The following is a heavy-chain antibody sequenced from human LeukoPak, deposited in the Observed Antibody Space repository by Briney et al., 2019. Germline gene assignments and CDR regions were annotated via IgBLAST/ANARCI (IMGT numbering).Heavy chain of an antibody. V-gene: IGHV4-39*02. CDR2: IYYSGST. D-gene: IGHD2-21*02. CDR1: GGSISGSSYY. CDR3: ARGDDFHPDY. Sequence: SETLSLTCTVSGGSISGSSYYWGRIRQPPGKGLEWTGSIYYSGSTYYNPSLKSRVTISVDTSKNQFSLKLNSVTATDTAVYFCARGDDFHPDYWGQGTLVTVSS. J-gene: IGHJ4*02.